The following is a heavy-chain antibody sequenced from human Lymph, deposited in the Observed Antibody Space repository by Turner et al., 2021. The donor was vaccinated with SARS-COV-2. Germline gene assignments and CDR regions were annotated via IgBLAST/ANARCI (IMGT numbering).Heavy chain of an antibody. CDR1: GGSISSYF. V-gene: IGHV4-59*13. CDR2: IYYSGST. Sequence: QVQLQESGPGLVKPSETLSLTCTVSGGSISSYFWSWIRPPPGKGLEWIAYIYYSGSTNYNPSLKSRVTISVDTSKNQFSLRLSSVTAADTAVYYCARDRTSYGDYWAGYYYGMDVWGQGTTVTVSS. CDR3: ARDRTSYGDYWAGYYYGMDV. D-gene: IGHD4-17*01. J-gene: IGHJ6*02.